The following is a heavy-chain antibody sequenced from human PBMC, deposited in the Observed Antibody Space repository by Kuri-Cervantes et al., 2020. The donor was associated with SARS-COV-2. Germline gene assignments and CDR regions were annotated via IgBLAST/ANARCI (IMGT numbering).Heavy chain of an antibody. CDR1: GGSISSSSYY. CDR2: IYYSGST. D-gene: IGHD1-7*01. V-gene: IGHV4-39*06. CDR3: ARTLASITGTYMDV. J-gene: IGHJ6*03. Sequence: ETLSLTCTVSGGSISSSSYYWGWIRQPPGKGLEWIGSIYYSGSTYYNPSLKSRVTISVDTSKNQFPLKLSSVTAADTAVYYCARTLASITGTYMDVWGKGTTVTVSS.